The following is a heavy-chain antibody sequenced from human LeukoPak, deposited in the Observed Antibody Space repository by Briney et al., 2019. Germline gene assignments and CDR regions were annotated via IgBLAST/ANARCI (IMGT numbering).Heavy chain of an antibody. D-gene: IGHD3-3*01. V-gene: IGHV1-69*13. CDR2: IIPIFGTA. Sequence: ASVKVSCKASGGTFSSYAISWVRQAPGQGLECMGGIIPIFGTANYAQKFQGRVTITADESTSTAYMELSSLRSEDTAVYYCARDGQGITIFGVVPPESYFDYWGQGTLVTVSS. CDR1: GGTFSSYA. J-gene: IGHJ4*02. CDR3: ARDGQGITIFGVVPPESYFDY.